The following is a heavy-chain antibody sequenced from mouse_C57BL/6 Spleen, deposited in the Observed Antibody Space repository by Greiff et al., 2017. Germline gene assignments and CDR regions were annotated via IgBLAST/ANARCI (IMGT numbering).Heavy chain of an antibody. Sequence: VPLQQSVAELVSPGASVKLSCTASGFNIKNTYMPWVKQRPEQGLEWIGRIDPANGNTKYSPKFQGTATITADTSSNTAYLQLSSLTSEDTAIYYCARGNYFDYWGQGTTLTVAS. V-gene: IGHV14-3*01. CDR3: ARGNYFDY. J-gene: IGHJ2*01. CDR1: GFNIKNTY. CDR2: IDPANGNT.